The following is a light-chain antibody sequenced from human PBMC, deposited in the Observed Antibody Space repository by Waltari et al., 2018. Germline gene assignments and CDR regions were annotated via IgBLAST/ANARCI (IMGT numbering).Light chain of an antibody. CDR1: QDISES. J-gene: IGKJ3*01. V-gene: IGKV1-27*01. CDR3: QNYNSAPFT. CDR2: SAS. Sequence: DIQMTQSPSSLSASVGDRVTLTCRASQDISESLAWFQQRPGKVPRLLIYSASTLHPGVPSRFSGSGSGTEFTLTISSLQPEDVATYFCQNYNSAPFTFGPGTKMDIK.